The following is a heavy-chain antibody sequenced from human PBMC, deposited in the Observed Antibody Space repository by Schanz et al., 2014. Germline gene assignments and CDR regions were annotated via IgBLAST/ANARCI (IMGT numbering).Heavy chain of an antibody. J-gene: IGHJ4*02. CDR2: INPNSGAT. Sequence: QVQLVQSGAEVKNPGASVKVSCKASGYTFINSDINWVRQAPGQGLEWMGQINPNSGATIYAQNFQGRVTMTRDTSISTAYMELSRLRSDDTAVYYCARGLVRYFAYWGQGTLVTVSS. V-gene: IGHV1-2*06. CDR3: ARGLVRYFAY. D-gene: IGHD2-8*02. CDR1: GYTFINSD.